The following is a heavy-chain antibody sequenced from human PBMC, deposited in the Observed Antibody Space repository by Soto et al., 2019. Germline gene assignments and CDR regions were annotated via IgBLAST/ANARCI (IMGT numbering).Heavy chain of an antibody. D-gene: IGHD3-10*01. J-gene: IGHJ6*02. CDR3: AKDRGYYYGSGSYYGYYYYGMDV. CDR1: GFTFSSYG. V-gene: IGHV3-30*18. Sequence: QVQLVESGGGVVQPGRSLRLSCAASGFTFSSYGMHWVRQAPGKGLEWVAVISYDGSNKYYADSVKGRFTISRDNSKNTLYVKMSSLGAEDTAVYYCAKDRGYYYGSGSYYGYYYYGMDVWGQGTTVTVSS. CDR2: ISYDGSNK.